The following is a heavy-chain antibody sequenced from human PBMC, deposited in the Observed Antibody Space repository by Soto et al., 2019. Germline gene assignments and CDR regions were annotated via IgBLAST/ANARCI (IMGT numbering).Heavy chain of an antibody. CDR2: IYYIGTT. CDR1: EDSITGAAYY. D-gene: IGHD3-16*01. Sequence: SETLCITCTFSEDSITGAAYYWSWIRQHPGKGLEWIGYIYYIGTTYYNPSLESRVTISLDTSKNHFSLKLSSVTAADTAMYFCARETGYFGGYNWFDPWGHGTMVTVSS. J-gene: IGHJ5*02. V-gene: IGHV4-31*03. CDR3: ARETGYFGGYNWFDP.